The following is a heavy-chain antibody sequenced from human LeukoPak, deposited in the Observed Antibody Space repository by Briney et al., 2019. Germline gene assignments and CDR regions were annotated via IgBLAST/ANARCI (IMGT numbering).Heavy chain of an antibody. Sequence: PGDSLKISCKGSGYSFTNYWVGWVRQMPGKGLEWMGIIYPNNSDSRYSPSFRGQVTISVDRPITTAYLQWNSLKPSDTAMYYCALSSGAFDSAGYFDYWGQGTLVTVSS. D-gene: IGHD2-15*01. V-gene: IGHV5-51*04. CDR2: IYPNNSDS. J-gene: IGHJ4*02. CDR1: GYSFTNYW. CDR3: ALSSGAFDSAGYFDY.